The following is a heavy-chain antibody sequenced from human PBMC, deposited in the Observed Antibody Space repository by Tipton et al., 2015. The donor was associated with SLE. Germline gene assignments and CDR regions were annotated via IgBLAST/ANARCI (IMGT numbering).Heavy chain of an antibody. J-gene: IGHJ5*02. CDR2: IYSSGST. Sequence: TLSLTCSVSGVSISNDRSYWGWILQPPGKGLEWIGYIYSSGSTNSNPSRRIRVTISVDTSKNQFSLKLSSVTAADTAVYYSASGAFGSGGHYVGGWFDPWGQGTLVTVSS. CDR1: GVSISNDRSY. V-gene: IGHV4-39*01. D-gene: IGHD3-10*01. CDR3: ASGAFGSGGHYVGGWFDP.